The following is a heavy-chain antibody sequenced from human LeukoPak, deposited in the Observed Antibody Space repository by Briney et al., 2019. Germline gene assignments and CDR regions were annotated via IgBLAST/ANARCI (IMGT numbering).Heavy chain of an antibody. CDR2: IYYSGST. D-gene: IGHD5-18*01. CDR1: GGSISSSSYY. J-gene: IGHJ6*03. V-gene: IGHV4-39*01. Sequence: SETLSLTCTVSGGSISSSSYYWGWIRQPPGKGLEWIGSIYYSGSTYYNPSLKSRVTISVDTSKNQFSLKLSSVTAADTAVYCCARGYDTKRGYSYGYLGTPEQNYYYYMDVWGKGTTVTVSS. CDR3: ARGYDTKRGYSYGYLGTPEQNYYYYMDV.